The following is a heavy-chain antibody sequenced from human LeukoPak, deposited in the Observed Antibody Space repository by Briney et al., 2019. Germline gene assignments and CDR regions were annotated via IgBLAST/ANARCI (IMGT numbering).Heavy chain of an antibody. CDR1: EFTFSSDW. CDR3: ARDKVTD. Sequence: GGSLRLSCAASEFTFSSDWMRWVRQTPGKGLEWVAHINQDGSERYYVDSVKGRFTISRDNAKSSLHLQMNSLRAEDTAVYYCARDKVTDWGQGALVTVSS. J-gene: IGHJ4*02. V-gene: IGHV3-7*01. CDR2: INQDGSER.